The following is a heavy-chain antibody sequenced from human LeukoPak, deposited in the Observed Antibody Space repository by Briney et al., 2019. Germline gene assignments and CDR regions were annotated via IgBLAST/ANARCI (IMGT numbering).Heavy chain of an antibody. D-gene: IGHD6-6*01. J-gene: IGHJ4*02. CDR2: IYYTGST. Sequence: SETLSLTCTVSGVSFSSYYWSWIRQPPGKGLEWIGYIYYTGSTNYNPSLKSRVTVSVDTSRNQFSLRLSSVTAADTAVYYCARGGSRVISSSDFDSWGQGILLTVSS. V-gene: IGHV4-59*01. CDR3: ARGGSRVISSSDFDS. CDR1: GVSFSSYY.